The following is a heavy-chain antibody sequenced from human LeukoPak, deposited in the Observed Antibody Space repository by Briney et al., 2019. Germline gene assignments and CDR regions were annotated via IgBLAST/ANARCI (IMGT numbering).Heavy chain of an antibody. Sequence: GGSLRLSCAASGFTFTSYGMHWVRQAPGKGLEWVALITYDGYYKYYSDSVKGRFTISRDNAKKSLYLQMNSLRAEDTAVYYCARGLTYFDILTGFHDRLDYFDYWGQGTLVTVSS. CDR2: ITYDGYYK. J-gene: IGHJ4*02. D-gene: IGHD3-9*01. CDR1: GFTFTSYG. V-gene: IGHV3-30*03. CDR3: ARGLTYFDILTGFHDRLDYFDY.